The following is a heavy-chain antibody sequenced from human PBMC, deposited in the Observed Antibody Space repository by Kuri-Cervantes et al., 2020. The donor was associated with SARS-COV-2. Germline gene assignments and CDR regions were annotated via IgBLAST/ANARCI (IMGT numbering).Heavy chain of an antibody. CDR1: GFTFSSYA. Sequence: GESLKISCAASGFTFSSYAMSWVRQAPGEGLVWVSRINSDGSSTSYADSVKGRFTISRDNAKNTLYLQMNSLRAEDTAVYYCARDGDPYYYYYMDVWGKGTTVTVSS. CDR3: ARDGDPYYYYYMDV. D-gene: IGHD7-27*01. J-gene: IGHJ6*03. V-gene: IGHV3-74*01. CDR2: INSDGSST.